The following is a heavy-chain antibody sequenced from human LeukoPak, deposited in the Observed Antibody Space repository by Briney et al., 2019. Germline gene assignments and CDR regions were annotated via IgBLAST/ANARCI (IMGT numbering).Heavy chain of an antibody. CDR3: ARHDYSYGSGSIDY. V-gene: IGHV4-39*01. Sequence: SETLSLTCTVSGGSISSSSYYWGWIRQPPGKGLEWIGYIYYSGSTYYNPSLGSRVTISVDTSNKQFSLKLNSVTAADTAVYYCARHDYSYGSGSIDYWGQGTLVTVSS. CDR1: GGSISSSSYY. D-gene: IGHD3-10*01. J-gene: IGHJ4*02. CDR2: IYYSGST.